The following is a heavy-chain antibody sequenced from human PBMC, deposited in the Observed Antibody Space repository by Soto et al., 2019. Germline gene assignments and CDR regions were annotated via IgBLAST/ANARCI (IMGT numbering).Heavy chain of an antibody. CDR1: GFTFSDHF. Sequence: GGSLRLSCTVSGFTFSDHFMAWVCQAPGKGLEWVSDISTTRNYTKYADSVKGRFSMSRDNARNSVYLQMNRLRADDTAVYYCARVPRDYYLYYFDYWGQGALVTV. J-gene: IGHJ4*02. CDR3: ARVPRDYYLYYFDY. CDR2: ISTTRNYT. V-gene: IGHV3-11*06. D-gene: IGHD3-3*01.